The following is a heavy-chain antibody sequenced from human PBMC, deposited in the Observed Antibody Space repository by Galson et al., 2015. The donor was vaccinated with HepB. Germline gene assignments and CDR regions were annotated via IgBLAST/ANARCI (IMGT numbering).Heavy chain of an antibody. CDR1: GGTFSNFG. CDR3: ATSSFLRASMTGGLDM. V-gene: IGHV1-69*10. Sequence: SVKVSCKASGGTFSNFGITWVRQARGQRLEWMGGIISVVGIENYAQRFQGRVTITADESTNTAYMELSSLTSADTAVYYCATSSFLRASMTGGLDMWGPGTVVTVSS. D-gene: IGHD2-15*01. CDR2: IISVVGIE. J-gene: IGHJ3*02.